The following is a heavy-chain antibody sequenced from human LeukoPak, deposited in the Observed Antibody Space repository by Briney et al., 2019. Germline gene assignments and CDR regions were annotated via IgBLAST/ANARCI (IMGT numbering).Heavy chain of an antibody. Sequence: PGGSLRLSCAAPGFTFSSYAISGVRQAPRGGLEWVSAISGSGGSTYYADSMKGRFTISRDNSKTTQYLQMNSLRADDTAVYYCAKDFHPLASRYGYHGKLLIFDYWGQGTLVTVSS. CDR1: GFTFSSYA. J-gene: IGHJ4*02. V-gene: IGHV3-23*01. CDR3: AKDFHPLASRYGYHGKLLIFDY. D-gene: IGHD5-24*01. CDR2: ISGSGGST.